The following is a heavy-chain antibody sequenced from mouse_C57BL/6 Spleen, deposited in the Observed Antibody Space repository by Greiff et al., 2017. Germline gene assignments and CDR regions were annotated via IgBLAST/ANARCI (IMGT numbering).Heavy chain of an antibody. J-gene: IGHJ2*01. D-gene: IGHD1-1*01. Sequence: QVQLQQPGAELVRPGSSVKLSCKASGYTFTSYWMPWVKQRPIQGLEWIGNIDPSDSETHSNPQFKDKATLTVDKSSSTAYMQLSSRTSEDSAVYYCARELRYFDYCGQGNTLTVSS. CDR2: IDPSDSET. V-gene: IGHV1-52*01. CDR3: ARELRYFDY. CDR1: GYTFTSYW.